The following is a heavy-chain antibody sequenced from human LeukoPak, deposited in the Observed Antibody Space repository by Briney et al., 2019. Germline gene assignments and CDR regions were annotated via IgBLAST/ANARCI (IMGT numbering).Heavy chain of an antibody. Sequence: PGESLKISCKGSGYIFSTYLIGWVRQEPGKGLEWMGIIYPGDSDTRYSPSFQGQVTISADKSISTAYLQWSSLKASDTAMYYCARPRSSSWYSDAFDIWGQGTMVTVSS. CDR3: ARPRSSSWYSDAFDI. D-gene: IGHD6-13*01. J-gene: IGHJ3*02. CDR1: GYIFSTYL. CDR2: IYPGDSDT. V-gene: IGHV5-51*01.